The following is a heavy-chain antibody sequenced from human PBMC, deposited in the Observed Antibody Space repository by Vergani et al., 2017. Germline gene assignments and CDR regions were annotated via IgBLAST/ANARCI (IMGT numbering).Heavy chain of an antibody. J-gene: IGHJ6*02. CDR1: GFTFSSYG. V-gene: IGHV3-30*03. Sequence: QVQLVESGGGVVQPGRSLRLSCAASGFTFSSYGMHWVRQAPGKGLEWVAVISYDGSNKYYADSVKGRFTISRDDSKSIAYLQMNSLKTEDTAVYYCEATRKQQLVLYFYGMDVWGQGTTVTVSS. CDR2: ISYDGSNK. D-gene: IGHD6-13*01. CDR3: EATRKQQLVLYFYGMDV.